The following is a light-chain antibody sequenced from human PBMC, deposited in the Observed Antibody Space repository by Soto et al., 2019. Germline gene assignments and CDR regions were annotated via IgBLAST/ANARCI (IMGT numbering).Light chain of an antibody. CDR2: AAS. V-gene: IGKV3-20*01. J-gene: IGKJ1*01. CDR1: QSVRSSY. Sequence: EVVLKQSPDTLSLSPGESATLSWRASQSVRSSYLAWYQQTPGQTPRLLIYAASSRATGIPDRFSGSGSGTDFSLTISRLEAEDFAVYYCQQYGSSPRTFGQGTKVDIK. CDR3: QQYGSSPRT.